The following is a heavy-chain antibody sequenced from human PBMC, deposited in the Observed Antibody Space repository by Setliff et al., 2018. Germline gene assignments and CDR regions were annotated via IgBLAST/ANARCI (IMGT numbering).Heavy chain of an antibody. D-gene: IGHD3-22*01. J-gene: IGHJ4*02. CDR3: ARGSYYDSSGYSPDFFDY. CDR1: GGSIYNYF. CDR2: IHTTEST. V-gene: IGHV4-4*08. Sequence: SETLSLTCTVSGGSIYNYFWSWIRQSPGTGLEWIGYIHTTESTNYNPSLKSRVTISIDTSKSQFSLKLSSVTAADTAVYYCARGSYYDSSGYSPDFFDYWGQGTLVTVSS.